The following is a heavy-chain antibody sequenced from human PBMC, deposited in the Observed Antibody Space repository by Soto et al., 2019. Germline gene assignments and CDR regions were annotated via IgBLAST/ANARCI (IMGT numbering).Heavy chain of an antibody. CDR1: GFTFSDPK. J-gene: IGHJ3*02. Sequence: EVQLVESGGGLVQPGGSRGLSFQVAGFTFSDPKMAWVGRAPGKGLEWVGLSRNKANSYTTEYAASMRGRFTISRDDAKNSLYLQMNSLKIEDTAVYYCARGFNSFDIWGQGTMVTVSS. CDR3: ARGFNSFDI. CDR2: SRNKANSYTT. V-gene: IGHV3-72*01.